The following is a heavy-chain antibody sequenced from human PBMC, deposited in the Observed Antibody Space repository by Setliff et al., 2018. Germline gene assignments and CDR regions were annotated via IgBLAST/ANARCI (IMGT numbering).Heavy chain of an antibody. V-gene: IGHV1-69*06. CDR1: GGTFSSYA. CDR3: ARATLTIFGVVTPFDY. CDR2: IIPIFGTA. J-gene: IGHJ4*02. D-gene: IGHD3-3*01. Sequence: SVKVSCKASGGTFSSYAISWVRQAPGQGLEWMGRIIPIFGTANYAQKFQGRVTITADKSTSTAYMELSSLRSEDTAVYYCARATLTIFGVVTPFDYWGQGTLVTVSS.